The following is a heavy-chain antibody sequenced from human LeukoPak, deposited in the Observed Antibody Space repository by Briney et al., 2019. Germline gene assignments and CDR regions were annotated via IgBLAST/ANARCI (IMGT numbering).Heavy chain of an antibody. V-gene: IGHV3-53*01. J-gene: IGHJ6*02. CDR1: GFTVSSNY. D-gene: IGHD5-24*01. CDR2: IYSGGST. CDR3: AVCRDGYNPPYFYYYGMDV. Sequence: GGSLRLSCAASGFTVSSNYLSWVRQAPGKGLEGVSVIYSGGSTYYADSVKGRFTISRDNSKNTLYLQMNSLRAEDTAVYFCAVCRDGYNPPYFYYYGMDVWGQGTTVTVSS.